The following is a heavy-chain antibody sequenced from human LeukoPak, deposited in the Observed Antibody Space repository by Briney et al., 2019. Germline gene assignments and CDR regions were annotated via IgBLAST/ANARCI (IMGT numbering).Heavy chain of an antibody. J-gene: IGHJ4*02. CDR1: GYTFTSYG. Sequence: ASVKVSCKASGYTFTSYGISWVRQAPGQGLEWMGWISGYNGNAKYVQIFQGRVTMTTDTATTTAYMELRSLRSDDTAVYYCARESPDHEELPPFDYWGQGTLVTVSS. V-gene: IGHV1-18*01. CDR3: ARESPDHEELPPFDY. D-gene: IGHD1-26*01. CDR2: ISGYNGNA.